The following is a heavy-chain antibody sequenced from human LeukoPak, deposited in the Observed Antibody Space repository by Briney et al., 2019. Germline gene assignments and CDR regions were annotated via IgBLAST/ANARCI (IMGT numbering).Heavy chain of an antibody. D-gene: IGHD5-24*01. CDR1: GYTFTGYY. V-gene: IGHV1-2*02. Sequence: ASVKVSCKASGYTFTGYYMHWVRQAPGQGLEWMGWINPNSGGTNYAQKFQGRVTMTRDTSIGTAYMELSRLRSDDTAVYYCATSRDGYNFHYFDYWGQGTLVTVSS. J-gene: IGHJ4*02. CDR3: ATSRDGYNFHYFDY. CDR2: INPNSGGT.